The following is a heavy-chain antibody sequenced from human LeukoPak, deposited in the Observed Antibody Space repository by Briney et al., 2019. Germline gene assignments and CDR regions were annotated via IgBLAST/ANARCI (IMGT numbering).Heavy chain of an antibody. CDR2: ISYDGSNK. CDR1: GFTFSSYG. J-gene: IGHJ4*02. CDR3: AKDPMPRPGLIDY. Sequence: GGSLRLSCAASGFTFSSYGMHWVRQAPGKGLERVAVISYDGSNKYYADSVKGRFTVSRDNSKNTLYLQMNSLRAEDTAVYYCAKDPMPRPGLIDYWGQGTLVTVSS. V-gene: IGHV3-30*18. D-gene: IGHD2-2*01.